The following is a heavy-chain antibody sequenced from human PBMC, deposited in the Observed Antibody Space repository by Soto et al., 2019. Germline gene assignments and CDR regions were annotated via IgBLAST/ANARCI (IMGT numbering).Heavy chain of an antibody. V-gene: IGHV4-31*03. J-gene: IGHJ4*02. D-gene: IGHD3-3*01. Sequence: QVQLQASGPGLVKPSQTLSVICTVSGFSITSNGYYWSWIRQHPGKGLEWIGSIFSSGSTYYNPSLESRVTISLDSAKNTFSLRLNSVTAADTAIYYCARPNDFWNGYGPFDYWGQGSLVTVSS. CDR2: IFSSGST. CDR1: GFSITSNGYY. CDR3: ARPNDFWNGYGPFDY.